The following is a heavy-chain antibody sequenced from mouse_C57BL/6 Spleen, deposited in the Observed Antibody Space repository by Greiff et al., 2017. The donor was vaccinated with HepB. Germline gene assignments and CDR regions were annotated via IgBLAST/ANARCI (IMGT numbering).Heavy chain of an antibody. CDR2: IDPSDSET. J-gene: IGHJ2*01. D-gene: IGHD1-1*01. CDR1: GYTFTSYW. Sequence: VQLQQPGAELVRPGSSVKLSCKASGYTFTSYWMHWVKQRPIQGLEWIGNIDPSDSETHYNQKFKDKATLTVDKSSSTAYMKLSSLTSEDSAVYYCARWTTGPFDYWGQGTTLTVSS. CDR3: ARWTTGPFDY. V-gene: IGHV1-52*01.